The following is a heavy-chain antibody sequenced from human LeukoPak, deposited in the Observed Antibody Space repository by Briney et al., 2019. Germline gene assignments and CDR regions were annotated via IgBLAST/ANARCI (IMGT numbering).Heavy chain of an antibody. CDR1: GGSISSYY. D-gene: IGHD2-2*01. V-gene: IGHV4-59*01. CDR3: ARWYCTITTCYYLDY. CDR2: IYYSGNT. J-gene: IGHJ4*02. Sequence: SETLSLTCTVSGGSISSYYWSWIRQPPGKGLEWIGYIYYSGNTNYNPSLKSRVTISIDTSKNQFYLKLNSVTAADTAVYYCARWYCTITTCYYLDYWGQGTLVTVSS.